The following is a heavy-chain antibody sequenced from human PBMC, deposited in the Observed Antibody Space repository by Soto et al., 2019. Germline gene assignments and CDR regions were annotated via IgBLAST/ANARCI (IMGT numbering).Heavy chain of an antibody. V-gene: IGHV3-33*01. CDR2: IWYDGSFE. D-gene: IGHD6-13*01. Sequence: PGGSLRLSCTASGFNFSNYGMHWVRQATGKGLEWVALIWYDGSFEDYGDFVKGRFSISRDNSKNTLSLQMNSLGAEDTAVYYCARDFRDYNSRYSRPEFYGMDIWGHGTTVTVSS. CDR3: ARDFRDYNSRYSRPEFYGMDI. J-gene: IGHJ6*02. CDR1: GFNFSNYG.